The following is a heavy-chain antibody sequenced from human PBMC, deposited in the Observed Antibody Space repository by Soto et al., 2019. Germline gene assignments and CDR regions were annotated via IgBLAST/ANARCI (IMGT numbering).Heavy chain of an antibody. CDR2: IYYSGNT. CDR1: GASISSADNY. J-gene: IGHJ1*01. CDR3: ARVSSSGRFFGYFQH. Sequence: SETLSLTCSVSGASISSADNYWSWIRQPPGKGLEWIGSIYYSGNTFYHPSLKSRLTLSVDTSKNQFSLNLHSVTAADTAVYYCARVSSSGRFFGYFQHWGQGTLVNVSS. D-gene: IGHD3-22*01. V-gene: IGHV4-30-4*01.